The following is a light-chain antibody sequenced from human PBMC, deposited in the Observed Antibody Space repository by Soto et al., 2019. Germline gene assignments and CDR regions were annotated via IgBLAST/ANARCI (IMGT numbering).Light chain of an antibody. CDR3: QQYGNSPAT. CDR1: QSVRSGD. V-gene: IGKV3-20*01. CDR2: DAS. Sequence: ETVLMHSPGTLSLSPGDRATLSCGASQSVRSGDLASDQQKPGQAPRLLIYDASSRATGIPDRFSGSGSGTDFTLTLTRLEPEDFAVYYCQQYGNSPATFGPGTKVDIK. J-gene: IGKJ3*01.